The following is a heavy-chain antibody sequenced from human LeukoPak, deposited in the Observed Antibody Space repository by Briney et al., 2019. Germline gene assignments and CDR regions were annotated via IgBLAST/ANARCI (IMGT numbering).Heavy chain of an antibody. V-gene: IGHV4-34*01. CDR2: INHSGST. Sequence: SETLSLTCAVYGGSFSGYYWSWIRQPPGKGLEWIGEINHSGSTNYNPSLKSRVTISVDTSKNQFSLKLSSVTAADTAVYYCARGSTWIQLWLPSSPLDYWGQGTLVTVSS. CDR3: ARGSTWIQLWLPSSPLDY. CDR1: GGSFSGYY. D-gene: IGHD5-18*01. J-gene: IGHJ4*02.